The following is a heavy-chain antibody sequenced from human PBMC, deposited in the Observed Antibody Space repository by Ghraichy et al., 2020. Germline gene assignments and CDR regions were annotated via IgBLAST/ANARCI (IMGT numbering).Heavy chain of an antibody. CDR3: ARQLGFDH. CDR1: GGSISSYY. D-gene: IGHD7-27*01. J-gene: IGHJ4*02. CDR2: IYYTGST. V-gene: IGHV4-39*01. Sequence: SETLSLTCTVSGGSISSYYWGWIRQPPGKGLEWIGSIYYTGSTYYNPSLKSRVTISVDTSKNQFSLKLSSVTAADTAVYYCARQLGFDHWGQGTVVTVSS.